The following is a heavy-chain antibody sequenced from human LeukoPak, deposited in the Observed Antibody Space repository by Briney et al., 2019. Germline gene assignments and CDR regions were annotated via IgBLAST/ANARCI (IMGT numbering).Heavy chain of an antibody. CDR1: GFIFSSYA. V-gene: IGHV3-30-3*01. J-gene: IGHJ4*02. D-gene: IGHD2-2*02. Sequence: GGSLRLSCAASGFIFSSYAMHWVRQAPGKGLEWVAVISYDGTNKYYADSVKGRFTISRDNSKNTLYLQVNSLRAEDTAVYYCAKGYCISTTCYTGTHYYFNYWGQGALVTVSS. CDR2: ISYDGTNK. CDR3: AKGYCISTTCYTGTHYYFNY.